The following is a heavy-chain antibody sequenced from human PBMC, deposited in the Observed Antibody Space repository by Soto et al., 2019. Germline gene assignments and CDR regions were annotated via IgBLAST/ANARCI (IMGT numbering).Heavy chain of an antibody. CDR1: AFTFSSYA. CDR3: AKDGRIHLYSPPFDY. V-gene: IGHV3-23*01. D-gene: IGHD5-18*01. CDR2: ISGSGDST. Sequence: EVPLLESGGGLVQQGRSLRLSCAASAFTFSSYAMSWVRQTPRKGLEWVSSISGSGDSTFYADSVKGRFTISRDNSKNTLYLEMSSLRAEDTAIYFCAKDGRIHLYSPPFDYWGQGALVSVTS. J-gene: IGHJ4*02.